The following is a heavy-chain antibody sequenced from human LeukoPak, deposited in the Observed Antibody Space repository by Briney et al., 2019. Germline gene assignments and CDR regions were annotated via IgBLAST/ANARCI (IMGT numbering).Heavy chain of an antibody. J-gene: IGHJ4*02. CDR3: ARGPWWDGYNLDY. CDR2: INHSGST. V-gene: IGHV4-34*01. D-gene: IGHD5-12*01. CDR1: GFTFSSYS. Sequence: ESLRLSCAASGFTFSSYSMNWVRQPPGKGLEWIGEINHSGSTNYNPSLESRVTISVDTSKNQFSLKLSSVTAADTAVYYCARGPWWDGYNLDYWGQGTLVTVSS.